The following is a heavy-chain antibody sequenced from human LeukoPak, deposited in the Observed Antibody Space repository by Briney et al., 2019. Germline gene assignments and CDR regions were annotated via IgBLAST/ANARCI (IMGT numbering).Heavy chain of an antibody. CDR2: IRSKANSYAT. Sequence: PGGSLRLSCAASGFNFSGSAMHWVPQASGKGLEWVGRIRSKANSYATAYAASVKGRFTISRDDSKNTAYLQMNSLKTEDTAVYYCTTRPGYGDYQDYWGQGTLVTVSS. CDR3: TTRPGYGDYQDY. D-gene: IGHD4-17*01. J-gene: IGHJ4*02. CDR1: GFNFSGSA. V-gene: IGHV3-73*01.